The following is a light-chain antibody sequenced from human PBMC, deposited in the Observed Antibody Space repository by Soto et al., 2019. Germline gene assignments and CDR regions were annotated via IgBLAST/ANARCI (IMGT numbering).Light chain of an antibody. CDR3: QESYTIPAVS. V-gene: IGKV1-39*01. Sequence: DIQMTQSPSSLSASVGDRVTITCRASQNIDNYLNWYQHKPGKAPRLLIYAASTLQSGVPSRFSGRGSGTAFTLTISGLQTEDFATYFCQESYTIPAVSFGGGTKVEIK. CDR1: QNIDNY. CDR2: AAS. J-gene: IGKJ4*01.